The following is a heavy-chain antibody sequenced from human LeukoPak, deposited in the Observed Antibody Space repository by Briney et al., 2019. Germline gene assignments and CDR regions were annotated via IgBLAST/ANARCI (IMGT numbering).Heavy chain of an antibody. CDR2: ISYDGSKK. D-gene: IGHD1-26*01. Sequence: PGGSLRLSCAAAGFIFSSYSMPWVRQAPGKGLEWVAVISYDGSKKYYPDFVRGRFTISRDNSKNTLFLQMNSLRAEDTAVYYCAKLSIVGARRGFDYWGQGTLVTGSS. V-gene: IGHV3-30*18. CDR3: AKLSIVGARRGFDY. CDR1: GFIFSSYS. J-gene: IGHJ4*02.